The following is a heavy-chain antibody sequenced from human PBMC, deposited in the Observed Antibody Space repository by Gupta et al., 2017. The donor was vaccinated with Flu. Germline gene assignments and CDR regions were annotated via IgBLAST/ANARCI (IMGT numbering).Heavy chain of an antibody. J-gene: IGHJ4*02. CDR1: GFNFSAHA. Sequence: VQLSDSGGGLVKPGGSLRISCTASGFNFSAHAMSWVRQAPGKAPEWVSVISTSGDRRYYADPVKGRFTMSRDNSRGILYLQMTGLRSEDTATYFCTTGGTAFSHWGRGSPV. D-gene: IGHD2-21*02. V-gene: IGHV3-23*05. CDR3: TTGGTAFSH. CDR2: ISTSGDRR.